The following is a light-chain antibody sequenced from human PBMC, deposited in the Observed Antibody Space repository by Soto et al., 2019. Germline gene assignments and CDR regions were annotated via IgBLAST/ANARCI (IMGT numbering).Light chain of an antibody. CDR3: QQNFSTPPVT. CDR2: GAA. CDR1: QSISSY. Sequence: DIQMTQSPSSLSASVGDRVTITCRASQSISSYLNWYQQKVGKAPKLLIYGAASLQSGVPSRFSGSGSGTDFTLTISSLQAQDFATYYYQQNFSTPPVTFGQGTRLEIK. J-gene: IGKJ5*01. V-gene: IGKV1-39*01.